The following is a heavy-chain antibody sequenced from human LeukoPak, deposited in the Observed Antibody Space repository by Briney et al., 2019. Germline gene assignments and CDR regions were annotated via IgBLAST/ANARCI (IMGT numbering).Heavy chain of an antibody. J-gene: IGHJ4*02. Sequence: GGSLRLSCAASGFTVSSNYMSWVRQAPGKGQECVSVIYSGGSTYYADSVKSRFTISRDNSKNTLYLQMNSLRAEDTAVYYCARTEYYYDSSGYRPFDYWGQGTLVTVSS. CDR3: ARTEYYYDSSGYRPFDY. D-gene: IGHD3-22*01. V-gene: IGHV3-53*01. CDR1: GFTVSSNY. CDR2: IYSGGST.